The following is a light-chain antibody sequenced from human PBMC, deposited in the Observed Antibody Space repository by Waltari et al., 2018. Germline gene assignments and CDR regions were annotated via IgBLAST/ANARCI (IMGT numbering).Light chain of an antibody. V-gene: IGKV3D-15*01. J-gene: IGKJ2*01. Sequence: AMTQSPATLSLSPGERATLSCRASQSVNRNLAWYQQKPGQPPRLLIYGVSSRATDIPDRFTGSGSGMEFTLTISSLEPEDVGIYHCQQSIQWPYTFGQGTKVEIK. CDR3: QQSIQWPYT. CDR2: GVS. CDR1: QSVNRN.